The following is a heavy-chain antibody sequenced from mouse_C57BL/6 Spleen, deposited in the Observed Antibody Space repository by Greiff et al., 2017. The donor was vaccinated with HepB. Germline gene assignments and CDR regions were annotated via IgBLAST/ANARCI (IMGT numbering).Heavy chain of an antibody. V-gene: IGHV1-72*01. J-gene: IGHJ2*01. D-gene: IGHD3-2*02. Sequence: QVQLQQSGAELVKPGASVKLSCKASGYTFTSYWMHWVKQRPGRGLEWIGRIDPNSGGTKYNEKFKSKATLTVDKSSSTAYMQLSSLTSEDSAVYYCAKEGDSSEDYFDYWGQGTTLTVSS. CDR1: GYTFTSYW. CDR2: IDPNSGGT. CDR3: AKEGDSSEDYFDY.